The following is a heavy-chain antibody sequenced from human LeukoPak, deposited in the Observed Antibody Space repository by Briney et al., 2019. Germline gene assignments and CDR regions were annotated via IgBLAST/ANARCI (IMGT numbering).Heavy chain of an antibody. D-gene: IGHD6-19*01. J-gene: IGHJ4*02. CDR1: GFTFSSYG. Sequence: GGSLRLSCAASGFTFSSYGMHWVRQAPGKGLEWVAVIWYDGSNKYYADSVKGRFTISRDNSKNTLYLRMNSLRAEDTAVYYCARESRQWLVRSLGFDYWGQGTLVTVSS. CDR2: IWYDGSNK. V-gene: IGHV3-33*01. CDR3: ARESRQWLVRSLGFDY.